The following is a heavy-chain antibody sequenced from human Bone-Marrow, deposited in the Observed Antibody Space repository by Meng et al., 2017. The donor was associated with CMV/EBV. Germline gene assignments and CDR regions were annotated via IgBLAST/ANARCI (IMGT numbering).Heavy chain of an antibody. J-gene: IGHJ4*02. CDR1: GFTFSSYW. CDR3: AKEACSSTSCSKPRHDY. V-gene: IGHV3-74*01. D-gene: IGHD2-2*01. Sequence: GGSLRLSCAASGFTFSSYWMHWIRQAPGKGLVWVSRINTDGSSTIYADSVKGRFTISRDNSKNTLYLQMNSLRAEDTAVYYCAKEACSSTSCSKPRHDYWGQGTLVTVSS. CDR2: INTDGSST.